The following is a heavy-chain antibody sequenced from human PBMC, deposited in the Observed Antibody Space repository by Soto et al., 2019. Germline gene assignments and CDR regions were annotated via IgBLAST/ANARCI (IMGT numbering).Heavy chain of an antibody. CDR2: ITSDTNYI. CDR1: GFTFTSYS. J-gene: IGHJ6*02. V-gene: IGHV3-21*01. Sequence: EVQLVESGGGLVKPGGSLRLSCAASGFTFTSYSLNWVRQAPGKGLEWVSSITSDTNYIYYADSVKGRFTISRDNAKNSLYLQMNSLRAEDTAVYYCVRDHFVWGVVSPMDVWGQGTTVTVSS. D-gene: IGHD3-3*01. CDR3: VRDHFVWGVVSPMDV.